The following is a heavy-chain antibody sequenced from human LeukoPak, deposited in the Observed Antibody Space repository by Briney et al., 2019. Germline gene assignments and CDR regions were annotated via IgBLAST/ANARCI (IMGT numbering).Heavy chain of an antibody. Sequence: PGGSLRLSCAASGFTFSSYAMHWVRQAPGKGLEWVAVISYDGSNKYYADSVKGRFTISRDNSKNTPYLQMNSLRAEDTAVYYCAREFRGTVVTPAFDYWGQGTLVTVSS. D-gene: IGHD4-23*01. CDR2: ISYDGSNK. CDR3: AREFRGTVVTPAFDY. V-gene: IGHV3-30*04. J-gene: IGHJ4*02. CDR1: GFTFSSYA.